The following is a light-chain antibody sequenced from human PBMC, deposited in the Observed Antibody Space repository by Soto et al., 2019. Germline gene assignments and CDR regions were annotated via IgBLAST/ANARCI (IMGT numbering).Light chain of an antibody. CDR3: QVWDSSSDHPV. V-gene: IGLV3-21*04. CDR2: YDT. J-gene: IGLJ2*01. Sequence: SYELTQPPSVSVAPGKTARITCGGNNLGSKSVHWYQQKPGQAPVLVIYYDTDRPSGIPERFSGSNSGNTATLTISRVEAGDEADYYCQVWDSSSDHPVFGGGTQLTV. CDR1: NLGSKS.